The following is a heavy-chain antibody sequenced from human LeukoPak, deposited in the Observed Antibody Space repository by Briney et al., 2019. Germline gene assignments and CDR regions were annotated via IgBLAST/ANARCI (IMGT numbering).Heavy chain of an antibody. Sequence: ASVKVSCKASGYTFTSYGISWVRPAPGQGLEWMGWISAYNGNTNYAQKLQGRVTMTWDTSTSTVYMELSSLRSEDTAVYYCARDRPHNWFDPWGQGTLVTVSS. D-gene: IGHD6-6*01. CDR1: GYTFTSYG. CDR2: ISAYNGNT. CDR3: ARDRPHNWFDP. J-gene: IGHJ5*02. V-gene: IGHV1-18*01.